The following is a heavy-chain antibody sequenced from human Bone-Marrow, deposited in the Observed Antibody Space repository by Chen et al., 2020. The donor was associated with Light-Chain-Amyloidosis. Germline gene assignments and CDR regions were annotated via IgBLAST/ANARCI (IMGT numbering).Heavy chain of an antibody. CDR2: ISSNGNAI. Sequence: VQLVESGGGLVQPGGSLRLSCAASGFTFGTYSLTWVRQAPGKGLEWLSYISSNGNAIFYAASVRGRFTISRDNAKNSLYLQMNNLRAEDTAVYYCARGGSYYYFDYWGQGILVTVSS. J-gene: IGHJ4*02. D-gene: IGHD1-26*01. CDR3: ARGGSYYYFDY. V-gene: IGHV3-48*04. CDR1: GFTFGTYS.